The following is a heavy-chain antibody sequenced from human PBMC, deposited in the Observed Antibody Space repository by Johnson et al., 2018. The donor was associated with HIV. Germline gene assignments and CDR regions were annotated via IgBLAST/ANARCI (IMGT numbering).Heavy chain of an antibody. CDR1: GFNFSKFG. CDR2: IWYDGSST. J-gene: IGHJ3*02. Sequence: VQLVESGGRVVQPGRSLRLSCAASGFNFSKFGMHWVRQAPGKGLQWVAVIWYDGSSTYFADSVKGRFTISRDNSKNTLYLQMNSLRAEDTAVYYCAREYDAFDIWGQGTMVTVSS. CDR3: AREYDAFDI. V-gene: IGHV3-33*01.